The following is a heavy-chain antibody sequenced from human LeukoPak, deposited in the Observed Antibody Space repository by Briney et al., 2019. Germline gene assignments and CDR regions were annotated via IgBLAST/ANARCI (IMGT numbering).Heavy chain of an antibody. D-gene: IGHD2-15*01. CDR3: ANNRVAYYFDY. CDR2: ISGSGGST. Sequence: GGSLRLSCSASGFTFSDYYMNWVRQAPGKGLEWVSGISGSGGSTYYADSVKGRFTISRDNSKNTLYLQMNSLRAEDTAVYYCANNRVAYYFDYWGQGTLVTVSS. J-gene: IGHJ4*02. V-gene: IGHV3-23*01. CDR1: GFTFSDYY.